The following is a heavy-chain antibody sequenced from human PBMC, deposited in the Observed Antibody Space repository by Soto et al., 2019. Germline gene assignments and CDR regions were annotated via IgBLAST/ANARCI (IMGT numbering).Heavy chain of an antibody. J-gene: IGHJ4*01. CDR2: FSVGGDST. V-gene: IGHV3-23*01. D-gene: IGHD3-16*01. CDR3: AKDQGNRNYGRLDY. Sequence: PGWSLRLSCAASGFTFSIYAMSWVRQPPGKGLEWVSVFSVGGDSTYYADSVKGRFTISRDNSKNTLYLQMNSLRAEDTAVYYCAKDQGNRNYGRLDYWGHGTLVIVSP. CDR1: GFTFSIYA.